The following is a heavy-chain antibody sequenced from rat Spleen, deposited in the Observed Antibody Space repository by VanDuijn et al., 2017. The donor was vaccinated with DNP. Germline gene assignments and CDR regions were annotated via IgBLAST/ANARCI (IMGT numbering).Heavy chain of an antibody. V-gene: IGHV5-29*01. D-gene: IGHD1-2*01. J-gene: IGHJ2*01. CDR1: GFTFSTYW. CDR2: IIYDGTRT. CDR3: ATQAYSSYFDY. Sequence: EVQLVETGGGLVQPGRSLKLSCVASGFTFSTYWMFWVRQAPGKGLEWVATIIYDGTRTYYRDSVKGRFTISRDDAQSTLFLQMDSLRSEDTATYYCATQAYSSYFDYWGQGVMVTVSS.